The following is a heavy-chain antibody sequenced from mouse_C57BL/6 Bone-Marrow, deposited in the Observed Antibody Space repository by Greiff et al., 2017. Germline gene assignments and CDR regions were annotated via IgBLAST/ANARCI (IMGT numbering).Heavy chain of an antibody. V-gene: IGHV5-9*01. D-gene: IGHD1-1*01. CDR1: GFTFSSYT. Sequence: EVNVVESGGGLVKPGGSLKLSCAASGFTFSSYTMSWVRQTPEKRLAWVATISGGGGNHYYPDSVKGRFTISRDNAKNTLYLQMSSLRSEDTALYYCARLLDYGSSYWYAMDYWGQGTSVTVSS. J-gene: IGHJ4*01. CDR3: ARLLDYGSSYWYAMDY. CDR2: ISGGGGNH.